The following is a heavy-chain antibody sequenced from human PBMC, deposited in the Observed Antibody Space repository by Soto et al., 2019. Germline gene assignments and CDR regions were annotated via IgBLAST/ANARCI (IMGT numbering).Heavy chain of an antibody. CDR2: IYYSGST. CDR3: ARTSITIFRGAFDI. D-gene: IGHD3-9*01. J-gene: IGHJ3*02. V-gene: IGHV4-59*01. Sequence: SETLSLTCTVSGGSISSYYWSWIRQPPGKGLEWFGYIYYSGSTNYNPSLKSRVTISVDTSKNQFSLKLSSVTAADTAVCYCARTSITIFRGAFDIWGQGTMVTVSS. CDR1: GGSISSYY.